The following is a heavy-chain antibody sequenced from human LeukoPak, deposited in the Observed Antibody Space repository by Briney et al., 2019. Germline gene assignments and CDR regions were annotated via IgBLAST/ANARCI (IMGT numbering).Heavy chain of an antibody. CDR3: ARDRRDIVVVPAALRYGMDV. CDR1: GGSVSSGSNY. CDR2: IYYSGST. Sequence: SETLSLTCTVSGGSVSSGSNYWSWIRQPPGKGLEWIGYIYYSGSTNYNPSLKSRVTISVDTSKNQFSLKLSSVTAADTAVYYCARDRRDIVVVPAALRYGMDVWGQGTTVTVSS. V-gene: IGHV4-61*01. D-gene: IGHD2-2*01. J-gene: IGHJ6*02.